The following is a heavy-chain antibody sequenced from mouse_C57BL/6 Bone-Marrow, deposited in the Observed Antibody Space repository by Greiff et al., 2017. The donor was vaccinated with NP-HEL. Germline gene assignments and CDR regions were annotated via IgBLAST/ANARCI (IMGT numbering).Heavy chain of an antibody. CDR2: IDPSDSYT. V-gene: IGHV1-50*01. D-gene: IGHD2-1*01. CDR3: ATPFYPYAMDY. J-gene: IGHJ4*01. Sequence: QVQLQQPGAELVKPGASVKLSCKASGYTFTSYWMQWVKQRPGQGLEWIGEIDPSDSYTNYNQKFKGKATMTVDTSSSTAYLQISSLTSEDSAVYYCATPFYPYAMDYWGQGTSVTVSS. CDR1: GYTFTSYW.